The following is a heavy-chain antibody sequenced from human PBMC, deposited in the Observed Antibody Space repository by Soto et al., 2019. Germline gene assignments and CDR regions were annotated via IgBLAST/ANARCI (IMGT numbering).Heavy chain of an antibody. CDR3: ASFPFHPLDYYGSY. CDR1: GGSISSGGYY. D-gene: IGHD3-10*01. CDR2: IYYSGST. J-gene: IGHJ4*02. V-gene: IGHV4-31*03. Sequence: SETLSLSCTVSGGSISSGGYYWSWIRQQPGKGLEWIGYIYYSGSTYYNPSLKSRVTISVDTSKNQFSLKLSSVTAADTAVYYCASFPFHPLDYYGSYWGQGTLVTVSS.